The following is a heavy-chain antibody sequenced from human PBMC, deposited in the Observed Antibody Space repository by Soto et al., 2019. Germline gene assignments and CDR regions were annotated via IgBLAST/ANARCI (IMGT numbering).Heavy chain of an antibody. CDR1: GFTFSSYS. Sequence: EVQLVESGGGLVKPGGSLRLSCAASGFTFSSYSMNWVRQAPGKGLEWVSSISSSSSYLYYADSVKGRFTISRDNAKDSLYLQMNSLRAEDTAVYYCARDRGDCSGGSCYSDYWGQGTLVTVSS. CDR3: ARDRGDCSGGSCYSDY. D-gene: IGHD2-15*01. V-gene: IGHV3-21*01. CDR2: ISSSSSYL. J-gene: IGHJ4*02.